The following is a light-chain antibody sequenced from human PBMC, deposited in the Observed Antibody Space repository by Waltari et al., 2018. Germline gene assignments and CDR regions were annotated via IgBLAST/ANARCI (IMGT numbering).Light chain of an antibody. J-gene: IGLJ2*01. CDR1: CSNIGAGYD. Sequence: QSALTQPPSVSGAPGQRVTISCTGSCSNIGAGYDLHWYQQFSGTAPKLLPYGNNNRPSGVPDRFSASKTGTSASLAITGLQAEDEADYYCQSYDRSLSVVFGGGTKLTVL. CDR2: GNN. CDR3: QSYDRSLSVV. V-gene: IGLV1-40*01.